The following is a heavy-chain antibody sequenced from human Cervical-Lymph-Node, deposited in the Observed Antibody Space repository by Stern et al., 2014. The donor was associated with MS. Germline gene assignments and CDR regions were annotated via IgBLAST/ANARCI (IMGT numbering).Heavy chain of an antibody. CDR3: ARVFGDFDY. Sequence: QVQLMQSGSEVRKPGASVTVSCTTSGYTFTTYGLSWVRQVPGQGPEWMGWISTFSGKTDYARSLQDRVTITTNKSTSTVYLEVRSLTSEDSAVYYCARVFGDFDYWGQGTLVTVSS. J-gene: IGHJ4*02. V-gene: IGHV1-18*01. CDR2: ISTFSGKT. CDR1: GYTFTTYG. D-gene: IGHD3-10*02.